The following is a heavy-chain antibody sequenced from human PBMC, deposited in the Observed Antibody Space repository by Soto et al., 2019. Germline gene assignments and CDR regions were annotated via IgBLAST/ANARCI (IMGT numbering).Heavy chain of an antibody. CDR3: VKGYWKGDV. Sequence: EVQLLESGGGLVQPGGSLRLSCAASGFTFSTYAMNWVRQAPGNGLERVSAISGSGGSIHYAVSVKGLFTISRDNPKNTLYLPMNSLRDEDTAVYHCVKGYWKGDVWGQGTTVTVSS. CDR1: GFTFSTYA. D-gene: IGHD1-1*01. V-gene: IGHV3-23*01. J-gene: IGHJ6*02. CDR2: ISGSGGSI.